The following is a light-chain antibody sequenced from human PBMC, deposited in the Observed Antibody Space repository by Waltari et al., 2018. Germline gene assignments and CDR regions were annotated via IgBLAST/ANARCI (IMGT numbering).Light chain of an antibody. CDR3: QVWDANNDPGV. CDR1: TLDSKT. J-gene: IGLJ1*01. CDR2: YDS. V-gene: IGLV3-21*01. Sequence: SYVLTQPPSVSVAPGETAQITGGGTTLDSKTLHRYRTRPGQAPVLVISYDSDRPSGIPERFSGSNSGNTATLTISRVEAGDEADYYCQVWDANNDPGVFGTGTEVTVL.